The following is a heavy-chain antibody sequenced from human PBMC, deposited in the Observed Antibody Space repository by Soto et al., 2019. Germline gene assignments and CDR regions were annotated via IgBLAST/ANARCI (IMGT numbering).Heavy chain of an antibody. CDR1: GGTFSSYA. CDR3: ARSHFRCSSGGRCKEVNFDY. J-gene: IGHJ4*02. Sequence: SVKVSCKASGGTFSSYACSGVRQAPGQGLEWMGGIIPNSGSANNAQKFQGRVTIAADESTSTAYMELSSLTSEDTAVYYCARSHFRCSSGGRCKEVNFDYWGQGTLVTVSS. CDR2: IIPNSGSA. D-gene: IGHD2-15*01. V-gene: IGHV1-69*13.